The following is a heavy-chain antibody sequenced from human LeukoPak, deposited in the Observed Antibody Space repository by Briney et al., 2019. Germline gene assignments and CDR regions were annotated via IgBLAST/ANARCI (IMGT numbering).Heavy chain of an antibody. CDR3: ARDQLVLPRGISGY. Sequence: EASVKVSCKASGYTFSSFGISWVRQAPGRGLEWMGWIAVYNGNTNYAQKFQGRLTMTTDTSTSTAYMELRSLRSDDTALYYCARDQLVLPRGISGYWGQGTLVTVSS. J-gene: IGHJ4*02. CDR1: GYTFSSFG. V-gene: IGHV1-18*01. D-gene: IGHD1-14*01. CDR2: IAVYNGNT.